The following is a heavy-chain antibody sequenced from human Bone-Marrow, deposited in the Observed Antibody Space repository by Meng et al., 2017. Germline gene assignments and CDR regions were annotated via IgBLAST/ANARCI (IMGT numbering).Heavy chain of an antibody. V-gene: IGHV4-34*01. CDR3: ARGRQQQPVFGPRYYFDY. CDR2: INHSGST. Sequence: SETLSLTCAVYGGSFSGYYWSWIRQPPGKGLEWIGEINHSGSTNYNPSLKSRVTISVDTSKNQFSLKLSSVTAADTAVYYCARGRQQQPVFGPRYYFDYWGQGTLVTVSS. CDR1: GGSFSGYY. J-gene: IGHJ4*02. D-gene: IGHD6-13*01.